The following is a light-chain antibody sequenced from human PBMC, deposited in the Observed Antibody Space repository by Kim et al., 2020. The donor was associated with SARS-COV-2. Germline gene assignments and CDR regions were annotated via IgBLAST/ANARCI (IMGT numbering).Light chain of an antibody. Sequence: ATSSCTRSKSKNGTGKNVHWYQQHPGTAPKPLIVGNSNRPSGGPDRVSGSKSGTSASLAITGLQAEDEADDYCQSYDSSLSALYVFGTGTKVTVL. CDR3: QSYDSSLSALYV. J-gene: IGLJ1*01. CDR1: KSKNGTGKN. V-gene: IGLV1-40*01. CDR2: GNS.